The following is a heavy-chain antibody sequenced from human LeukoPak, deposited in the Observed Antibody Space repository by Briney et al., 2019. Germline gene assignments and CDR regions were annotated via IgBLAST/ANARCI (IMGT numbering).Heavy chain of an antibody. Sequence: GGSLRLSCAASGFTLSSYWMSWVRQAPGKGLEWVANIKQDGSEKYYVDSVKGRFTISRDNAKNSLYLQMNSLRAEDTAVYYCARDIAVAELQALWGQGTLVTVSS. CDR2: IKQDGSEK. J-gene: IGHJ4*02. CDR3: ARDIAVAELQAL. CDR1: GFTLSSYW. V-gene: IGHV3-7*01. D-gene: IGHD6-19*01.